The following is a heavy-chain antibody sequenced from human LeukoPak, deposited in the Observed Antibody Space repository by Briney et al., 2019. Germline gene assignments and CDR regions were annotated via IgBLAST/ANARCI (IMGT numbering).Heavy chain of an antibody. CDR1: GYTFTGYY. Sequence: GASVKVSCKASGYTFTGYYMHWVRQAPGQGLEWMGWINPNSGGTNYAQKFQGRVTMTRDTSISTAYMELSRLRSDDTAVYYCARDSDSSWYDHPFDYWGQGTLVTVSS. V-gene: IGHV1-2*02. D-gene: IGHD6-13*01. CDR2: INPNSGGT. CDR3: ARDSDSSWYDHPFDY. J-gene: IGHJ4*02.